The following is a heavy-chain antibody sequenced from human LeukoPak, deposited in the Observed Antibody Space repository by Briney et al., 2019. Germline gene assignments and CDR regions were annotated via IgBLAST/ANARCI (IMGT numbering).Heavy chain of an antibody. CDR1: GGSISSYY. J-gene: IGHJ4*02. Sequence: SETLSLTCTVSGGSISSYYWSWIRQPAGKGLEWIGRINTSGNTNYNPSLKSRVTMSVDTSQNQFSLKLSSVTAADTAVYYCARDWYCSNIICYKAFDCWGQGTLVTVSS. CDR2: INTSGNT. D-gene: IGHD2-2*02. V-gene: IGHV4-4*07. CDR3: ARDWYCSNIICYKAFDC.